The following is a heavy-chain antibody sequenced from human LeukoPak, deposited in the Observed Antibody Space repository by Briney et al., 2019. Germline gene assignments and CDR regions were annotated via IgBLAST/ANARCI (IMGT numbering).Heavy chain of an antibody. CDR1: GFTFSSYA. V-gene: IGHV3-30-3*01. J-gene: IGHJ4*02. CDR2: ISYDGSNK. D-gene: IGHD4-23*01. Sequence: GRSLRLSCAASGFTFSSYAMHWVRQAPGKGLEWVAVISYDGSNKYYADSVKGRFTISRDNSKNTLYLQMNSLRAEDTAVYYCAKDLVWQSGNPFGYWGQGTLVTVSS. CDR3: AKDLVWQSGNPFGY.